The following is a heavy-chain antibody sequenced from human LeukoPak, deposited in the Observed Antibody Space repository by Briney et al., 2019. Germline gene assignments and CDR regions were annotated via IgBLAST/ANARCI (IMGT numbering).Heavy chain of an antibody. CDR1: GGSISSGGYY. Sequence: SETLSLTCTVSGGSISSGGYYWSWIRQPPGKGLEWIGYIYHSGSTYYNPSLKSRVTISVDTSKNQFSLKLSSVTAADTAVYYCARTIGLRYFDWLSPNWFDPWGQGTLVTVSS. J-gene: IGHJ5*02. D-gene: IGHD3-9*01. V-gene: IGHV4-30-2*02. CDR3: ARTIGLRYFDWLSPNWFDP. CDR2: IYHSGST.